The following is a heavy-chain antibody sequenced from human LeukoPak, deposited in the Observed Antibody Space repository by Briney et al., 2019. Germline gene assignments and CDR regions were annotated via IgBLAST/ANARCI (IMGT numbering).Heavy chain of an antibody. D-gene: IGHD1-20*01. Sequence: GGSLRLSCAASGFTFSSYVMSWVRQAPGKGLEWVSYISPGSTTIYYADSVKGRFTISRDNAKNSLYLQMSSLRVEDTAIYYCARDNWKDCWGQGTLVTVSS. CDR3: ARDNWKDC. J-gene: IGHJ4*02. CDR1: GFTFSSYV. V-gene: IGHV3-48*04. CDR2: ISPGSTTI.